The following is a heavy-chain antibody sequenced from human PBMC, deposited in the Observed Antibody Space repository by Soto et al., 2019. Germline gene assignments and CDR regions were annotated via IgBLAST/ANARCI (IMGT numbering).Heavy chain of an antibody. D-gene: IGHD6-6*01. J-gene: IGHJ6*02. CDR2: ISAYNGNT. Sequence: ASVKVSCKASGYTFTSYGISWVRQAPGQGLEWMGWISAYNGNTNYAQKLQGRVTMNTDTSKSKAYMELRSLRSDDTAAHYCASGIAPPRPPRYSHYGMDASAQRTT. CDR3: ASGIAPPRPPRYSHYGMDA. CDR1: GYTFTSYG. V-gene: IGHV1-18*01.